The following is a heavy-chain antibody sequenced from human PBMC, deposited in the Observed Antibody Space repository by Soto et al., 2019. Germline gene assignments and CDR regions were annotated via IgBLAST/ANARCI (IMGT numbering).Heavy chain of an antibody. J-gene: IGHJ6*02. CDR1: GYSFTSYW. CDR3: ARHGTFGVYYYYGMDV. CDR2: IYPGDSDT. V-gene: IGHV5-51*01. Sequence: GESLKISCKGSGYSFTSYWIGWVRQMPGKGLEWMGIIYPGDSDTRYSPSFQGQATISADKSISTAYLQWSSLKASDTAMYYCARHGTFGVYYYYGMDVWGQGTTVTVSS. D-gene: IGHD3-3*01.